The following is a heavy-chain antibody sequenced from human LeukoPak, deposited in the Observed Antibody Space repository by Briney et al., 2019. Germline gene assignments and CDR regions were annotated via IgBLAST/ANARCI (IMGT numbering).Heavy chain of an antibody. Sequence: ASVKVSCKASVYTFTNYYMHWVRQAPGQGLEWMGWINPNSGGTNYAQKFQGRVTMTRDTSISTAYMELSRLRSDDTAVYYCARDLIVGTYYYYGMYVWGQGTTVTVSS. D-gene: IGHD1-26*01. V-gene: IGHV1-2*02. CDR3: ARDLIVGTYYYYGMYV. CDR2: INPNSGGT. J-gene: IGHJ6*02. CDR1: VYTFTNYY.